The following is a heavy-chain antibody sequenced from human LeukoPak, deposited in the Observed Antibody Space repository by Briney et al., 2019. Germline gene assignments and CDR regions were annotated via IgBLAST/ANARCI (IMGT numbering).Heavy chain of an antibody. Sequence: PGGSLRLSCAASGFTFSNHAMHWVRQAPGKGLEWVTLVWYDGSRKYYADLAKGRFTISRDNSKNTLYLQMNSLRAEDTAIYYCARRDISGFYFFDYWGQGTLVTVSS. J-gene: IGHJ4*02. V-gene: IGHV3-33*01. CDR1: GFTFSNHA. CDR2: VWYDGSRK. D-gene: IGHD3-22*01. CDR3: ARRDISGFYFFDY.